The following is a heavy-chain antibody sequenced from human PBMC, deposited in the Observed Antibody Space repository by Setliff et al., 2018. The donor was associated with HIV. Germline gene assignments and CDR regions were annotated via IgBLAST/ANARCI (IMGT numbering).Heavy chain of an antibody. Sequence: PGGSLRLSCAASGFTFSRHEMIWVRQTPGKGLEWVSYIGISGDDVHYADSVKGRFYISRDNAKSSLSLQMNSLRVEDTAVYYCVRDYGSGTNFFYYMDVWGKGTTVTVSS. CDR3: VRDYGSGTNFFYYMDV. V-gene: IGHV3-48*03. D-gene: IGHD3-10*01. J-gene: IGHJ6*03. CDR2: IGISGDDV. CDR1: GFTFSRHE.